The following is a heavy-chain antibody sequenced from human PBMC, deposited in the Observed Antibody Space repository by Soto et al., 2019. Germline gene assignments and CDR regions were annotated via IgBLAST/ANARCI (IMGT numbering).Heavy chain of an antibody. CDR3: ARVLIYCSGGSCYLYFDY. J-gene: IGHJ4*02. V-gene: IGHV3-30*03. D-gene: IGHD2-15*01. CDR2: ISYDGSNK. CDR1: VFTFSSYG. Sequence: PGGSLRLSCAASVFTFSSYGMHWVRQAPGKGLEWVAVISYDGSNKYYADSVKGRFTISRDKSKNQFSLKLSSVTAADTAVYYCARVLIYCSGGSCYLYFDYWGQGTLVTVSS.